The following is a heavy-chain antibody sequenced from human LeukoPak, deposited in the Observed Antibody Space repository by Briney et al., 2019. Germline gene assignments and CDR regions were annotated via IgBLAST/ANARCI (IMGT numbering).Heavy chain of an antibody. CDR3: VTSTVGATHIPDY. V-gene: IGHV3-48*03. CDR1: GFTFSSYE. Sequence: GGSLRLSCAASGFTFSSYEMNWVRQAPGKGLEWVSYISSSGSTIYYADSVKGRFTISRDNAKNSLYLQMNSLRAEDTAVYYCVTSTVGATHIPDYWGQGTLVTVSS. J-gene: IGHJ4*02. CDR2: ISSSGSTI. D-gene: IGHD1-26*01.